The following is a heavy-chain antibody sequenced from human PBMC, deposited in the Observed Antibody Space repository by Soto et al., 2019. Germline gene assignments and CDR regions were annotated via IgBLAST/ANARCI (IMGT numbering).Heavy chain of an antibody. V-gene: IGHV3-9*01. J-gene: IGHJ4*02. Sequence: EVQVVESGGGLVQPGRSLQLSCATSGFNFDDYAIHWVRQAPGQGLEWISGVSGDGGGLGYADSVRGRFTISRDSTKNSVYLQMTSLRPEDTAFYYCAKDVGHYGGNSLDYWGQGTQVTVSS. CDR3: AKDVGHYGGNSLDY. CDR2: VSGDGGGL. D-gene: IGHD4-17*01. CDR1: GFNFDDYA.